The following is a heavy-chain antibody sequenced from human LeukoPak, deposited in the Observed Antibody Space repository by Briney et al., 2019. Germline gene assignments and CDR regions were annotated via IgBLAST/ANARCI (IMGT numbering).Heavy chain of an antibody. CDR1: GFTFSSYA. D-gene: IGHD6-13*01. V-gene: IGHV3-23*01. Sequence: GGSLRLSCAASGFTFSSYAMSWVRQTTGKGLEWVSAISGSGGGTYYADSVKGRFTISRDNSKNTLYLQMDSLRAEDTAVYYCAKGKDIAATGTGPFDYWGQGTLVTVSS. CDR2: ISGSGGGT. CDR3: AKGKDIAATGTGPFDY. J-gene: IGHJ4*02.